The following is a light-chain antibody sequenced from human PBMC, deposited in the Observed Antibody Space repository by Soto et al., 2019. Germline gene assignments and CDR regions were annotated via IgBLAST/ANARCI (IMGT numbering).Light chain of an antibody. CDR1: QSVSSSY. Sequence: ELVLTQSPGTLSLSPGERATLSCRASQSVSSSYLAWHQQKPGHAPRLLIYGASSRATGIQDRFSVSGSGTDFPLTISRLEPEDFAVYYCQRYDSSLTFGGGTKVEIK. J-gene: IGKJ4*01. V-gene: IGKV3-20*01. CDR3: QRYDSSLT. CDR2: GAS.